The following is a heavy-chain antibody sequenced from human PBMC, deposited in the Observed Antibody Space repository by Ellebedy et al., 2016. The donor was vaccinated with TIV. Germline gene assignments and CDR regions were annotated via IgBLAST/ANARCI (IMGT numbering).Heavy chain of an antibody. CDR3: ASLGGVGRIVVVPAAPYYFDY. Sequence: AASVKVSCKASGGTFSSYAISWVRQAPGQGLEWMGGIIPIFGTANYAQKFQGRVTITADESTSTAYMELSSLRSEDTAVYYCASLGGVGRIVVVPAAPYYFDYWGQGTLVTVSS. D-gene: IGHD2-2*01. CDR2: IIPIFGTA. V-gene: IGHV1-69*13. CDR1: GGTFSSYA. J-gene: IGHJ4*02.